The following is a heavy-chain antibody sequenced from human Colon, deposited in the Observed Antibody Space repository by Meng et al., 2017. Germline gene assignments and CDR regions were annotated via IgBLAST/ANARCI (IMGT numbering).Heavy chain of an antibody. CDR2: IDLGGTP. J-gene: IGHJ4*02. CDR3: ARHGGWHFDY. D-gene: IGHD6-19*01. Sequence: QLQLQESGPGLVEPSGPLSLTCAVSGGSISSYNWWSWVRQPPGKGLEWIGQIDLGGTPYYNPSLESRVIMSLDKSKNQLSLRLTSVAAADTAVYYCARHGGWHFDYWGQGALVTASS. CDR1: GGSISSYNW. V-gene: IGHV4-4*02.